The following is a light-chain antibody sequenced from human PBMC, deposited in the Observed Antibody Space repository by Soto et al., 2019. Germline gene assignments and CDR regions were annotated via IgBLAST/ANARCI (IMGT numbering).Light chain of an antibody. CDR2: EVS. CDR3: QSYDSSLSAVV. V-gene: IGLV2-14*01. Sequence: QSALTQPASVSGSPGQSITISCTGTSSDVGGYNYVSWYQQHPGKAPKLMIYEVSNRPSGVPDRFSGSRSATSASLAITGLQAEDEADYYCQSYDSSLSAVVFGGGTKLTVL. CDR1: SSDVGGYNY. J-gene: IGLJ2*01.